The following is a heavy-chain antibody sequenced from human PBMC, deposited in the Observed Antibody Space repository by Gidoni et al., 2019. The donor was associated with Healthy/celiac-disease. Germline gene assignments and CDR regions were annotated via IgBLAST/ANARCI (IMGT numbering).Heavy chain of an antibody. CDR2: IYYSGST. V-gene: IGHV4-39*01. D-gene: IGHD3-3*01. Sequence: QLQLQESGPGLVKPSETLSLTCTVSGGSISSSSYYWGWIRQPPGKGLEWIGSIYYSGSTYYNPSLKSRVTISVDTSKNQFSLKLSSVTAADTAVYYCARHQRFEGMDVWGQGTTVTVSS. CDR1: GGSISSSSYY. J-gene: IGHJ6*02. CDR3: ARHQRFEGMDV.